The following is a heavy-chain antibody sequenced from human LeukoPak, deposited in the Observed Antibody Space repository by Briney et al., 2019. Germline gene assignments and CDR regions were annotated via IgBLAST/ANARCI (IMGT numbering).Heavy chain of an antibody. Sequence: GSLRLSCAASGFTFSSYGMHWVRQAPGKGLEWVAVIWYDGSNKYYADSVKGRFTISRDNSKNTLYLQMNSLRAEDTAVYYCARRSGLTYFDYWGQGTLVTVSS. CDR3: ARRSGLTYFDY. CDR1: GFTFSSYG. V-gene: IGHV3-33*01. J-gene: IGHJ4*02. CDR2: IWYDGSNK. D-gene: IGHD6-25*01.